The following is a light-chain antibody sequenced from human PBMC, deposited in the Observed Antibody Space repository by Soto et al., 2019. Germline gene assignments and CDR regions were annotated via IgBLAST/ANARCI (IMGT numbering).Light chain of an antibody. CDR3: SSFTSSNTNVI. CDR2: EVT. J-gene: IGLJ2*01. V-gene: IGLV2-14*03. CDR1: SSDVGGYKF. Sequence: QSALTQPASVSGSPGQSITISCTGSSSDVGGYKFVSWYQQQPGKAPKLLIYEVTNRPSGVSNRFSGSKSGNTASLTISGLQADDEADYYCSSFTSSNTNVIFGGGTKLTVL.